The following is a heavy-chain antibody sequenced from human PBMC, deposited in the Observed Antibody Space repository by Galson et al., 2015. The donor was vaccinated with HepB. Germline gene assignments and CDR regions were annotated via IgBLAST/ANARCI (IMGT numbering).Heavy chain of an antibody. J-gene: IGHJ4*02. CDR3: AKGMLTTARANRLQIDY. D-gene: IGHD4-11*01. V-gene: IGHV3-23*01. CDR2: ISGSGYTT. Sequence: SLRLSCAASGFSFSSYAMSWVRLAPGKGLEWVSGISGSGYTTYYADSVKGRFTISRDNSKNTLYLQMNSLRAEDTAVYYCAKGMLTTARANRLQIDYWGQGTLVTVSS. CDR1: GFSFSSYA.